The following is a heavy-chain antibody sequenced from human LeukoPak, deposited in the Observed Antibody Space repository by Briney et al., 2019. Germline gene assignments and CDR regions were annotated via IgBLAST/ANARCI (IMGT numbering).Heavy chain of an antibody. J-gene: IGHJ4*02. CDR1: GFTFSTYW. Sequence: GGSLRLSCAASGFTFSTYWMSWVRQVPGKGLEWVANIKQDRSEKYYVGSVKGRFTISRDNAKNSLYLQMNSLRGEDTALYYCARDKVAGSMAGSNFDYWGQGTLVTVSS. V-gene: IGHV3-7*01. D-gene: IGHD6-19*01. CDR3: ARDKVAGSMAGSNFDY. CDR2: IKQDRSEK.